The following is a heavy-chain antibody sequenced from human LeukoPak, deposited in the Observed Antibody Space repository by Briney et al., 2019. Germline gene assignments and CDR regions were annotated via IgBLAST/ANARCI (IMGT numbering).Heavy chain of an antibody. V-gene: IGHV4-39*07. D-gene: IGHD2-2*01. Sequence: SETLSLTCTVSGDAITSDKYYWGWIRQPPGKGLEWIGNIHHSGSTYYSPSLKSRVTISVDTSKNQFSLRLISVTAADTAVYYCARALPGYCSTTSCSGGGFDPWGQGTLVTVSS. J-gene: IGHJ5*02. CDR1: GDAITSDKYY. CDR3: ARALPGYCSTTSCSGGGFDP. CDR2: IHHSGST.